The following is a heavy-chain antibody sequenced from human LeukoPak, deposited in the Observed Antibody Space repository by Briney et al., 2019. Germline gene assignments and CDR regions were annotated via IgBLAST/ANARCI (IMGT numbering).Heavy chain of an antibody. CDR1: GYPFAAYY. Sequence: ASVKVSCKASGYPFAAYYVHWVRQAPGQGLEWMGWINPNSGGTNYAQKFQGRVTMTRDTSISTAYMELSGLRYDDTAVYYCARDEMATFDYYCMDVWGKGTTVTVS. CDR3: ARDEMATFDYYCMDV. CDR2: INPNSGGT. J-gene: IGHJ6*03. V-gene: IGHV1-2*02. D-gene: IGHD5-24*01.